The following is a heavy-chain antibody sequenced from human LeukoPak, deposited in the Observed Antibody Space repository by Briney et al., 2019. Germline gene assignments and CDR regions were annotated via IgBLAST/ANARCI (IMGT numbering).Heavy chain of an antibody. CDR2: ISAYNGNT. V-gene: IGHV1-18*01. J-gene: IGHJ6*02. CDR1: GYTFTSYG. Sequence: ASVKVSCKASGYTFTSYGISWVRQAPGQGLEWMGWISAYNGNTNYAQKLQGRVTMTTDTSTSTAYMELRSLRSDDTAVYYCAREGCCSSTSCYTLDDYYYYGMDVWGQGTTVTVSS. D-gene: IGHD2-2*02. CDR3: AREGCCSSTSCYTLDDYYYYGMDV.